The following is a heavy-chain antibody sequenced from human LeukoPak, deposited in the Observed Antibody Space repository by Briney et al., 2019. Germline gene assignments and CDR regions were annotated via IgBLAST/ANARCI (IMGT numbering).Heavy chain of an antibody. Sequence: VGSLRLSCAASGFTFSSYARSWVRQAPGKGLEWVSAISGSRGNTYYADSVKGRFTSSRDNSKNTLYLQMNSLRAEDTAVYYCAKEGGGSVLYYFDYWGQGTLVTVSS. V-gene: IGHV3-23*01. CDR3: AKEGGGSVLYYFDY. D-gene: IGHD3-10*01. CDR2: ISGSRGNT. CDR1: GFTFSSYA. J-gene: IGHJ4*02.